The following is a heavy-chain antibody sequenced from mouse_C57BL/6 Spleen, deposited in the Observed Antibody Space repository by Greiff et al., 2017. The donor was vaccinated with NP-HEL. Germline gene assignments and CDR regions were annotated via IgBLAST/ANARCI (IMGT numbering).Heavy chain of an antibody. D-gene: IGHD1-1*01. V-gene: IGHV3-6*01. CDR3: ARFGANYAMDY. Sequence: ESGPGLVKPSQSLSLTCSVTGYSITSGYYWNWIRQFPGNKLEWMGYISYDGSNNYNPSLKNRISITRDTSKNQFFLKLNSVTTEDTATYYCARFGANYAMDYRGQGTSVTVSS. CDR1: GYSITSGYY. CDR2: ISYDGSN. J-gene: IGHJ4*01.